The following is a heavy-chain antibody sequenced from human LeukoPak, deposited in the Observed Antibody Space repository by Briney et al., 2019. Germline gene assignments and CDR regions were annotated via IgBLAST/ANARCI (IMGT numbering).Heavy chain of an antibody. Sequence: SETLSLTCTVSGGSISSYYWSWIRQPAGKGLEWIGRIYTSGSTNYNPSLKSRVTISVDTSKNQFSLKLSSVTAADTAVYYCARHYGGNSGLYYYGMDVWGQGTTVTVSS. CDR2: IYTSGST. V-gene: IGHV4-4*07. CDR3: ARHYGGNSGLYYYGMDV. D-gene: IGHD4-23*01. CDR1: GGSISSYY. J-gene: IGHJ6*02.